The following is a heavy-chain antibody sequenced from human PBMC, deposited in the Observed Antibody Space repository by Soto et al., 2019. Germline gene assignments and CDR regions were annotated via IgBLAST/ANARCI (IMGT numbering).Heavy chain of an antibody. CDR2: IYRSGNT. Sequence: AETLSLTCAVSGYSISSGYYWGWIRQPPGKGLEWIGSIYRSGNTYYNPSLKSRVTISVDTSKNQFSLKLSSVTAADTAVYSCARAYYYEVAGWSDPWGPGTLVTVSS. CDR1: GYSISSGYY. V-gene: IGHV4-38-2*01. D-gene: IGHD3-22*01. J-gene: IGHJ5*02. CDR3: ARAYYYEVAGWSDP.